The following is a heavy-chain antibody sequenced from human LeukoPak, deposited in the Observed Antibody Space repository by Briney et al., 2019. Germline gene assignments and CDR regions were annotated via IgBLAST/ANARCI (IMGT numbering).Heavy chain of an antibody. D-gene: IGHD1-26*01. V-gene: IGHV3-66*02. CDR3: ARLDKVGATYFDY. CDR1: GFTVSSNY. CDR2: IYSGGST. J-gene: IGHJ4*02. Sequence: PGGSLRLSCAASGFTVSSNYMSWVRQAPGKGLEWVSVIYSGGSTYYADSVKGRFTISRDNSKNTLYLQMNSLRAEDTAVYYCARLDKVGATYFDYWGQGTLVTVSS.